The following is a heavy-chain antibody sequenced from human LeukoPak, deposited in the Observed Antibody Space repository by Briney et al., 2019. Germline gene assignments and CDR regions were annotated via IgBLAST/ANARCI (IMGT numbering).Heavy chain of an antibody. CDR2: IYSGGTT. CDR1: GFTVSNNY. CDR3: ARGLQQQLGWFDP. V-gene: IGHV3-53*04. D-gene: IGHD6-13*01. J-gene: IGHJ5*02. Sequence: GGPLRLSCTVSGFTVSNNYMSWFRQAPGKGLEWVSIIYSGGTTYYADSVKGRFTISRHTSENTLYLQMNSLRTEDTAVYYCARGLQQQLGWFDPWGQGTLVTVSS.